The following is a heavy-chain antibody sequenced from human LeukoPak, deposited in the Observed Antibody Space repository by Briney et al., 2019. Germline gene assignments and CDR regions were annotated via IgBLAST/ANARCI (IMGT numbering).Heavy chain of an antibody. J-gene: IGHJ4*02. CDR2: IWYDGSNK. CDR3: AKDLEGGSYYGY. V-gene: IGHV3-33*06. D-gene: IGHD1-26*01. Sequence: GGSLRLSCAASGFTFSSYGMHWVRQAPGKGLEWVAVIWYDGSNKYYADSVKGRFTISRDNSKNTLYLQMNSLRAEDTAVYYCAKDLEGGSYYGYWGQGTLVTVSS. CDR1: GFTFSSYG.